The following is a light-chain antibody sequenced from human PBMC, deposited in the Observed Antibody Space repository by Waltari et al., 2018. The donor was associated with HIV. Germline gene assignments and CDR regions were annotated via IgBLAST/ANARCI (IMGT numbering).Light chain of an antibody. Sequence: QSALTQPPSVSGSPGQSVTISCTGTSSDVGSYNRVSWYQQPPGTAPKLMIYEVSKRPSGVPDRFSGSKSGNTASLTISGLQAEDEADYYCSSYTSSSTFSRGVFGGGTKLTVL. V-gene: IGLV2-18*02. CDR2: EVS. CDR3: SSYTSSSTFSRGV. CDR1: SSDVGSYNR. J-gene: IGLJ3*02.